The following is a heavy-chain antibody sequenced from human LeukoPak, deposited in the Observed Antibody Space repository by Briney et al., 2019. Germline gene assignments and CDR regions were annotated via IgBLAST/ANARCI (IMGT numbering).Heavy chain of an antibody. Sequence: SVKVSCKASGGTFSSYAISWVRQAPGQGLEWMGRIIPVFGIANYAQKFQGRVTITADKSTSTAYMELSSLRSEDTAVYYCARRYCGGDCYSPDYGMDVWGQGTTVTVSS. CDR2: IIPVFGIA. D-gene: IGHD2-21*02. CDR1: GGTFSSYA. V-gene: IGHV1-69*04. CDR3: ARRYCGGDCYSPDYGMDV. J-gene: IGHJ6*02.